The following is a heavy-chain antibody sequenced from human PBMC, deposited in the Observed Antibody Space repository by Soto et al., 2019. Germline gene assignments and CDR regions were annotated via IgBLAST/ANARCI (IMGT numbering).Heavy chain of an antibody. V-gene: IGHV1-69*14. CDR3: ARDLGSGYGPGDY. D-gene: IGHD5-12*01. CDR2: IIPIFGTT. Sequence: QVQLVQSGAEVKKPGSSVKVSCKTSGDIFSGYSISWVRQAPGQGLEWMGGIIPIFGTTNYAQRFHGRVTITADKSTSTVYMELYSLQSEDTAVYYCARDLGSGYGPGDYWGQGTLVTVSS. J-gene: IGHJ4*02. CDR1: GDIFSGYS.